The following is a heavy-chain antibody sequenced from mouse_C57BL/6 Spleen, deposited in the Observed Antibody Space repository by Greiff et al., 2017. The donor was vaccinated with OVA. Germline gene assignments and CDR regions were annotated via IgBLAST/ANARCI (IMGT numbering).Heavy chain of an antibody. V-gene: IGHV14-2*01. CDR3: ASHGSSSCDD. CDR2: IDPEDGEP. CDR1: GFNIKDSY. Sequence: EVMLVESGAELVKPGASVKLSCTASGFNIKDSYMHWVKQRTEQGLEWIGRIDPEDGEPRYAPKLQGKDTITADTTSNQDYLPLSSLTSEDTAVYYCASHGSSSCDDWGQGTTLTGSS. J-gene: IGHJ2*01. D-gene: IGHD1-1*01.